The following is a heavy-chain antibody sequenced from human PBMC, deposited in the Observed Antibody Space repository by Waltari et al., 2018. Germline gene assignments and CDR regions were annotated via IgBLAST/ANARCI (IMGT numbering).Heavy chain of an antibody. CDR2: SYWNEDK. J-gene: IGHJ5*02. V-gene: IGHV2-5*01. D-gene: IGHD1-26*01. Sequence: QITLKESGPTLVKPTQTLTLTCTFSGFSLSTSGVGVGWIRQPPGKALEWLALSYWNEDKRYSPSLKSRLTITKDTSKNQVVLTMTNMDPVDTATYYCAHRRWGWFDPWCQGTLVTVSS. CDR3: AHRRWGWFDP. CDR1: GFSLSTSGVG.